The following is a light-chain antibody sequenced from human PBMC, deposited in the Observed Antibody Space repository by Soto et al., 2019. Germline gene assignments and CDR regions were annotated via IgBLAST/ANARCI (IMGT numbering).Light chain of an antibody. CDR3: ETWDSNTRV. Sequence: QSVLTQSSSASASLGSSVKLTCTLSSGHSSYIIAWHQQQPGKAPRYLMKLEGSGSYNKGSGVPDRFSGSSSGADRYRTISTLQFEDEADYYCETWDSNTRVFGGGTKLTVL. CDR2: LEGSGSY. CDR1: SGHSSYI. V-gene: IGLV4-60*02. J-gene: IGLJ3*02.